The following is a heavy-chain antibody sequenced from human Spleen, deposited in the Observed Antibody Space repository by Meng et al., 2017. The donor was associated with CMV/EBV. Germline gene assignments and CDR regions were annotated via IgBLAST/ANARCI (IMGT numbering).Heavy chain of an antibody. CDR1: GFTFSSYD. CDR2: IGTAGDT. CDR3: ARGGLNYDSWSGYSTNFDY. D-gene: IGHD3-3*01. V-gene: IGHV3-13*01. J-gene: IGHJ4*02. Sequence: GESLKISCAASGFTFSSYDMHWVRQATGKGLEWVSAIGTAGDTYYPGSVKGRFTISRENAKNSLYLQMNSLRAGDTAVYYCARGGLNYDSWSGYSTNFDYWGQGTLVTVSS.